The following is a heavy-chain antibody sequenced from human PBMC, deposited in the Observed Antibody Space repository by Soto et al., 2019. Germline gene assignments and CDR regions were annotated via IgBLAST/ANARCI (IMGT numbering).Heavy chain of an antibody. CDR1: GFTFSSYS. V-gene: IGHV3-21*01. CDR3: ARSPDDYGDYNIDY. Sequence: PGGSLRLSCAASGFTFSSYSMNWVRQAPGKGLEWVSSISSSSSYIYYADSVKGRFTISRDNAKNSLYLQMNSLRAEDTAVYYCARSPDDYGDYNIDYWGQGTLVTVSS. CDR2: ISSSSSYI. J-gene: IGHJ4*02. D-gene: IGHD4-17*01.